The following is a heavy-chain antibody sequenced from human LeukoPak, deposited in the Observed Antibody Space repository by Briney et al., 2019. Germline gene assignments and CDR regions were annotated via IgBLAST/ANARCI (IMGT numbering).Heavy chain of an antibody. V-gene: IGHV4-59*01. CDR1: GGSISSYY. Sequence: SETLSLTCTVSGGSISSYYWSWIRQPPGKGLEWIGCIYYSGSTNYNPSLKSRVTISVDTSKNQFSLKLSSVTAADTAVYYCARDRFIDGYNLAYYYGMDVWGQGTTVTVSS. CDR3: ARDRFIDGYNLAYYYGMDV. D-gene: IGHD5-24*01. CDR2: IYYSGST. J-gene: IGHJ6*02.